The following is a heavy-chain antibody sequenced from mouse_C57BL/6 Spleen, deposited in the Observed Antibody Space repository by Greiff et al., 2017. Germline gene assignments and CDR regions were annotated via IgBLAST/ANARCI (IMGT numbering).Heavy chain of an antibody. CDR3: ARYYGSSYRYFDV. CDR1: GYSFTDYN. D-gene: IGHD1-1*01. J-gene: IGHJ1*03. Sequence: VQLQQSGPELVKPGASVKISCKASGYSFTDYNMNWVKQSNGKSLEWIGVINPNYGTTSYNQTFKGKATFTVDQSSSTAYMQLNSLTSEDSAVYYGARYYGSSYRYFDVWGTGTTVTVSS. CDR2: INPNYGTT. V-gene: IGHV1-39*01.